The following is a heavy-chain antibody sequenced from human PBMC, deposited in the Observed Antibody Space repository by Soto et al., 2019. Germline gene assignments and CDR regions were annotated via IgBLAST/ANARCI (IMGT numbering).Heavy chain of an antibody. Sequence: SQTLSLTCDISGDSVSSNSAAWNWIRQSPSRGLEWLGRTYYRSKWYNDYAVSVKSRITINPDTSKNQFSLQLNSVTPEDTAVYYCARDKAPNLFGVVIMAPYYYYGMDVWGQGTTVTVSS. CDR1: GDSVSSNSAA. CDR2: TYYRSKWYN. J-gene: IGHJ6*02. V-gene: IGHV6-1*01. CDR3: ARDKAPNLFGVVIMAPYYYYGMDV. D-gene: IGHD3-3*01.